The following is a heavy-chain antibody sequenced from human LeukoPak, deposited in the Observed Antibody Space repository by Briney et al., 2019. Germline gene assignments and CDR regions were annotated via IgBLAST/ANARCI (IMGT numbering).Heavy chain of an antibody. J-gene: IGHJ2*01. Sequence: GGSLRLSCAASGFTFSIYAMSWVRQAPGKGLEWVSAISGSGGYTYSADSVKGRFTISRDSSRNTLFLHMNTLRAEDTAIYYCAKDRTVGASYWFFDLWGRGTLVTVSS. CDR2: ISGSGGYT. CDR1: GFTFSIYA. D-gene: IGHD1-26*01. CDR3: AKDRTVGASYWFFDL. V-gene: IGHV3-23*01.